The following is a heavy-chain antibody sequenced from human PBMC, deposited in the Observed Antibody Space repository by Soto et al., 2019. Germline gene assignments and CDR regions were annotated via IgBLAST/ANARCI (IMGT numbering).Heavy chain of an antibody. CDR1: GFTFSSYG. J-gene: IGHJ6*02. Sequence: GGSLRLSCAASGFTFSSYGMDWVRQAPGKGLEWVAVIWYDGSNKYYADSVKGRFTISRDNSKNTLYLQMNSLRAEDTAVYYCARVGEQWLAPYYYGMEVWGQGTTVTVSS. V-gene: IGHV3-33*01. D-gene: IGHD6-19*01. CDR2: IWYDGSNK. CDR3: ARVGEQWLAPYYYGMEV.